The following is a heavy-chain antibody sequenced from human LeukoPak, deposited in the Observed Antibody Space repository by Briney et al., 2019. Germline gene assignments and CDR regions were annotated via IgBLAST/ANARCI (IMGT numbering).Heavy chain of an antibody. Sequence: PGGSLRLSCAASGFTFSSYWMSWVRQAPGKGLEWVANIKQDGSEKYYVDSVKGRFTISRDNAKNSLYLQMNSLRAEDTAVYYCARDPLVVVAATGSYDIWGQGTMVTVSS. V-gene: IGHV3-7*01. D-gene: IGHD2-15*01. CDR1: GFTFSSYW. J-gene: IGHJ3*02. CDR2: IKQDGSEK. CDR3: ARDPLVVVAATGSYDI.